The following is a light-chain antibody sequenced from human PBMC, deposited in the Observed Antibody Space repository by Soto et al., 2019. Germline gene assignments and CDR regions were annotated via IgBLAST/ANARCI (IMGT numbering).Light chain of an antibody. CDR3: QQCGSSST. J-gene: IGKJ5*01. CDR2: DTS. Sequence: ETVMTQSPGTLSVSLGERATLSCRASQSVSIHLAWYQQKPGQAPRLLIYDTSTRATGIPARFSGSGSGTDFTLTINRLEPEDFAVYYCQQCGSSSTFGQGTRLEIK. V-gene: IGKV3-20*01. CDR1: QSVSIH.